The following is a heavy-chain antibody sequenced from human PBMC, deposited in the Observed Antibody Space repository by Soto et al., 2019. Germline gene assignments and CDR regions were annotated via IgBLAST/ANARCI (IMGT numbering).Heavy chain of an antibody. D-gene: IGHD3-22*01. J-gene: IGHJ4*02. V-gene: IGHV3-30-3*01. CDR2: ISYDGSNK. CDR1: GFTFSSYA. Sequence: GGSLRLSCAASGFTFSSYAMHWVRQAPGKGLEWVAVISYDGSNKYYADSVKGRFTISRDNSKNTLYLQMNSLRAEDTAVYYCARLVDYDSSGYYGSPISDPPLDYWGQGTLVTVSS. CDR3: ARLVDYDSSGYYGSPISDPPLDY.